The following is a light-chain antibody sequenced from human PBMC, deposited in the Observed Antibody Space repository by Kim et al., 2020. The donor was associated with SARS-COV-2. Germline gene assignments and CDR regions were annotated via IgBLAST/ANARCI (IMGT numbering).Light chain of an antibody. CDR2: DAS. Sequence: DIQMTQSPSSLSASVGDRVTITCRASRDINHYLAWYQHKPEKVPKLLIYDASGLQPGVPSRFSGSRSGTDFTLTISSLQPEDVATYYCQKYESAPWTFGQGTKVDIK. V-gene: IGKV1-27*01. CDR1: RDINHY. CDR3: QKYESAPWT. J-gene: IGKJ1*01.